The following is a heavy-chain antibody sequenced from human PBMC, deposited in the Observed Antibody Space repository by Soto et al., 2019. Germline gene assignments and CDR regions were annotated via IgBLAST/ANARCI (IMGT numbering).Heavy chain of an antibody. J-gene: IGHJ4*02. Sequence: GGSLRLSCVASGITFSSYTLNWVRQAPGKGLEWVSTVSATASSTYYADSVKGRFTTSRDNSKSTLFLQMNSLRAEDTAVYYCAKLSAYSSGHYWGQGTLVTVSS. CDR1: GITFSSYT. CDR2: VSATASST. D-gene: IGHD5-18*01. V-gene: IGHV3-23*01. CDR3: AKLSAYSSGHY.